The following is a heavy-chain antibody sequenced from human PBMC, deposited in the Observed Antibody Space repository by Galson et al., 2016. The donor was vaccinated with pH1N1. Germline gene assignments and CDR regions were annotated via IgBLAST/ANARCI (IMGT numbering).Heavy chain of an antibody. CDR1: GYNFIKYY. Sequence: SVKVSCKASGYNFIKYYIHWVRQAPGQGLEWVGVINPIGSSGYTAMYAQSCQGRVTMISDTSTSTVFMELGRLTSDDTAVYWCTRDLPRQHDSWGQGTLVTVSS. CDR3: TRDLPRQHDS. CDR2: INPIGSSGYTA. J-gene: IGHJ4*02. V-gene: IGHV1-46*01.